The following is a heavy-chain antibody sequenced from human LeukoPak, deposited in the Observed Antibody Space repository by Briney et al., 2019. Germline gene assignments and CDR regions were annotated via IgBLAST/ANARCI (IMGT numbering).Heavy chain of an antibody. CDR2: FDLEDGEI. D-gene: IGHD2-15*01. J-gene: IGHJ4*03. CDR1: GYTLTKLP. V-gene: IGHV1-24*01. CDR3: ATGLGGFPLPFDY. Sequence: ASVKVSCKVSGYTLTKLPMHWVRQAPGKGLEWMGGFDLEDGEIIYAQKFQGRVTMTEDTSTDTAYMELSRLRSEDTAVYYCATGLGGFPLPFDYWGKGTTVTVSS.